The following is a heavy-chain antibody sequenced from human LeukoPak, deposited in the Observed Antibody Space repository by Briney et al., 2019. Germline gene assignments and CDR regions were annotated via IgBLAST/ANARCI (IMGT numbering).Heavy chain of an antibody. CDR1: GGSISSSSYY. CDR2: IYHSGST. D-gene: IGHD5-24*01. J-gene: IGHJ4*02. Sequence: PSETLSLTCTVSGGSISSSSYYWGWIRQPPGKGLEWIASIYHSGSTYYNTSLKTRATISVDTSKNQFSLKLTSVNAADTAVYYCARSLRDGYNYLAFDFWGRGTLVSVSA. CDR3: ARSLRDGYNYLAFDF. V-gene: IGHV4-39*07.